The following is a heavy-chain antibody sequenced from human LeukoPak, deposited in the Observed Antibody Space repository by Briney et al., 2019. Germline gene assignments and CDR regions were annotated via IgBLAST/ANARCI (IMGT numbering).Heavy chain of an antibody. CDR2: ISSSSSYI. CDR3: ARDELGIYYHAFDI. Sequence: GGSLRLSCAASGFTFSSYSMNWVRQAPGKGLEWVSSISSSSSYIYYADSVKGRFTISRDNAKNSLYLQMNSLRAEDTAVYYCARDELGIYYHAFDIWGQGTMVTVSS. CDR1: GFTFSSYS. J-gene: IGHJ3*02. D-gene: IGHD3-10*01. V-gene: IGHV3-21*01.